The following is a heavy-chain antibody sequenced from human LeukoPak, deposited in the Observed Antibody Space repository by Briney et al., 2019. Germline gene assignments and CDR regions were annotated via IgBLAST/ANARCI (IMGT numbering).Heavy chain of an antibody. CDR2: LSGSGGST. V-gene: IGHV3-23*01. J-gene: IGHJ4*02. D-gene: IGHD6-13*01. CDR1: GFTFSSYG. CDR3: AKVFYPAAGTGRVDFPFDF. Sequence: GGSLRLSCAASGFTFSSYGMTWVRQAPGKGLEWVSALSGSGGSTYYADSVKDRFTISRDNSKNTLYLQMNSLRAEDTAVYYCAKVFYPAAGTGRVDFPFDFWGQGTLVTVSS.